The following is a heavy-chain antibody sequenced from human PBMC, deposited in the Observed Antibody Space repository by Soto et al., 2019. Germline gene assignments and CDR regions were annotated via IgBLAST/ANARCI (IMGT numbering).Heavy chain of an antibody. Sequence: PGGSLRLSCAASGFTVSGNYMSWVRQAPGKGLEWVSIIYPGGSTYYADSVKGRFTISRDNSESTLYLQMNSLRAEDTAVYYCAKDRPRRTSGYFFDYWGQGTPVTVSS. V-gene: IGHV3-66*01. CDR1: GFTVSGNY. CDR2: IYPGGST. J-gene: IGHJ4*02. CDR3: AKDRPRRTSGYFFDY. D-gene: IGHD1-1*01.